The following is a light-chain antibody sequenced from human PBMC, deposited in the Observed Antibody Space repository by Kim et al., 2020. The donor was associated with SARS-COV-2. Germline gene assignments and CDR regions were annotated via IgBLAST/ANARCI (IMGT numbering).Light chain of an antibody. CDR1: SGHSSYS. J-gene: IGLJ2*01. CDR3: QTWGTGIVV. V-gene: IGLV4-69*01. CDR2: LAADGNH. Sequence: QLVLTQSPSASASLGASVNLTCTLTSGHSSYSIAWHQQQPEKGPRFLMRLAADGNHNNGDGIPDRFSGSSSGTERYLTTTSLQSENEADYYCQTWGTGIVVFGGGTKVTV.